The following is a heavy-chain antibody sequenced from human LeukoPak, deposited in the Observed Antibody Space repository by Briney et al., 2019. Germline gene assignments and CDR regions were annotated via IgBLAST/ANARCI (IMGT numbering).Heavy chain of an antibody. CDR1: VGSINNYY. D-gene: IGHD3-16*01. J-gene: IGHJ4*02. CDR2: IYYTGST. V-gene: IGHV4-59*01. Sequence: PSETLSLTCSVSVGSINNYYWIWMRQPPGKGLEWIGYIYYTGSTNYNPSLKSRVTVSVDTPKNQFSLKLRSVTAADTAVYYGARIGRVGGYYFDHWGQGTLVTVSS. CDR3: ARIGRVGGYYFDH.